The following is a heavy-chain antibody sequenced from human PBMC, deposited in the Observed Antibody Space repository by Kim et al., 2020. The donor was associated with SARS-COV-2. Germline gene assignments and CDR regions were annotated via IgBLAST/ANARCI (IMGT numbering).Heavy chain of an antibody. CDR1: GFTFSSYA. D-gene: IGHD3-22*01. V-gene: IGHV3-30-3*01. Sequence: GGSLRLSCAASGFTFSSYAMHWVRQAPGKGLEWVAVISYDGSNKYYADSVKGRFTISRDNSKNTLYLQMNSLRAEDTAVYYCRAVRGYFIHDAFDIWGQGTMVTVSS. CDR2: ISYDGSNK. CDR3: RAVRGYFIHDAFDI. J-gene: IGHJ3*02.